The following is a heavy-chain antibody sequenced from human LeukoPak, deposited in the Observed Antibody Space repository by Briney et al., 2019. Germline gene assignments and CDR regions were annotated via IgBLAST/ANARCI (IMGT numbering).Heavy chain of an antibody. CDR1: GYSISSGYY. V-gene: IGHV4-38-2*02. Sequence: SETLSLPCTVSGYSISSGYYWGWIRQPPGKGLEGIGTISHSGSTYYKPSLKSRVTISVVTSKNQFSLKLSSVTAADTAVYYCARDTCTNGVCYYYFDYWGQGTLVTVSS. J-gene: IGHJ4*02. CDR2: ISHSGST. CDR3: ARDTCTNGVCYYYFDY. D-gene: IGHD2-8*01.